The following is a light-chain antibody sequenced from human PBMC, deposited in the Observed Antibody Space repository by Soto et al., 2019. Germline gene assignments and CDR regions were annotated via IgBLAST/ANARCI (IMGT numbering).Light chain of an antibody. J-gene: IGKJ2*01. CDR1: QSISSW. V-gene: IGKV1-5*03. Sequence: DIQMTQSPSTLSASVGDRVTITCRASQSISSWLAWYQQKPGKAPKLLIDKASSLESGVPSRFSGSGSGTEFTLPISSLQPDDFATYYCQQYNSYRLMYTFGQGTKLEIK. CDR3: QQYNSYRLMYT. CDR2: KAS.